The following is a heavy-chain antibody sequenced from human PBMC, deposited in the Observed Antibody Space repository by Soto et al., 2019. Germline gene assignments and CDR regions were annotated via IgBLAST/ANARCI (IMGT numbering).Heavy chain of an antibody. J-gene: IGHJ3*02. CDR2: ISAYNGNT. V-gene: IGHV1-18*01. CDR1: GYTFTSYG. Sequence: AASVKVSCKASGYTFTSYGISWVRQAPGRGLEWMGWISAYNGNTNYAQKLQGRVTMTTDTSTSTAYMELRSLRSDDTAVYYCARDRGRDIVVVVADSDAFDIWGQGTMVTVSS. CDR3: ARDRGRDIVVVVADSDAFDI. D-gene: IGHD2-15*01.